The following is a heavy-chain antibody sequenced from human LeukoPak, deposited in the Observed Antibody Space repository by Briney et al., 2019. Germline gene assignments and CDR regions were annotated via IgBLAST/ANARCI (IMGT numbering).Heavy chain of an antibody. CDR3: ARDSRGGSGWYGYFDL. V-gene: IGHV3-21*01. Sequence: GGSLRLSCAASGFIFSTYTMNWVRQAPGKGLEWVSSISPSSFSIYYADSVKGRFTISRDNAKNSLYPQMNSLRAEDTAIYYCARDSRGGSGWYGYFDLWGRGTLVTVSS. D-gene: IGHD6-19*01. J-gene: IGHJ2*01. CDR2: ISPSSFSI. CDR1: GFIFSTYT.